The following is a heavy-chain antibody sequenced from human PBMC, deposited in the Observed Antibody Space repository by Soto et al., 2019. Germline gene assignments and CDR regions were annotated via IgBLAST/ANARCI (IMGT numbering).Heavy chain of an antibody. CDR3: ARGGEDTAMVGGLYYYYGMDV. J-gene: IGHJ6*02. CDR2: IYYSGST. Sequence: PSETLSLTCTVSGGSISSGDYYWSWIRQPPGKGLEWIGYIYYSGSTYYNPSLKSRVTISVDTSKNQFSLKLSSVTAADTAVYYCARGGEDTAMVGGLYYYYGMDVWGQGTTVTVSS. D-gene: IGHD5-18*01. V-gene: IGHV4-30-4*01. CDR1: GGSISSGDYY.